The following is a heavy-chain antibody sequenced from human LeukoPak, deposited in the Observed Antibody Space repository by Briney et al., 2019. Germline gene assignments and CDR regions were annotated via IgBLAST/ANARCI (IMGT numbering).Heavy chain of an antibody. Sequence: SETLSLTCTVSGGSISSGSYYWSWIRQPAGKGLEWIGRIYTSGSTNYNPSLKSRVTISVDTSKNQFSLKLSSVTAADTAVYYCARERAGKGPYYFDYWGQGTLVTVSS. CDR2: IYTSGST. V-gene: IGHV4-61*02. CDR1: GGSISSGSYY. D-gene: IGHD6-19*01. J-gene: IGHJ4*02. CDR3: ARERAGKGPYYFDY.